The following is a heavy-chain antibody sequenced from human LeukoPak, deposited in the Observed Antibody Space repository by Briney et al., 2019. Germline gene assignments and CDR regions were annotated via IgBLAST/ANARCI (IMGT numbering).Heavy chain of an antibody. D-gene: IGHD2-2*01. V-gene: IGHV6-1*01. CDR3: ARDIVVVPAAHGYYYYYGMDV. Sequence: SQTLSLTCAISGDSVSSNSAAWNWIRQSPSRGLEWLGRTYYGSKWYNDYAVSVKSRITINPDTSKNQFSLQLNSVTPEDTAVYYCARDIVVVPAAHGYYYYYGMDVWGKGTTVTVSS. CDR2: TYYGSKWYN. CDR1: GDSVSSNSAA. J-gene: IGHJ6*04.